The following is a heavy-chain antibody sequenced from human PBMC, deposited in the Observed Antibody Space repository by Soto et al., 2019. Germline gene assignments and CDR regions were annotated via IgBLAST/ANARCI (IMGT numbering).Heavy chain of an antibody. CDR3: ARLKSTYIGSYYGGGFFDY. CDR2: IFYTGSA. D-gene: IGHD1-26*01. J-gene: IGHJ4*02. Sequence: QLQLQESGPGLVKPSETLSLTCNVSGESMSNTAYYLGWIRQTPGKGLEWIGSIFYTGSAYYNSSLKSRVTISVDPSQNQFSLTLLSVAAADTAIYYCARLKSTYIGSYYGGGFFDYWGQGSLVTVSS. V-gene: IGHV4-39*01. CDR1: GESMSNTAYY.